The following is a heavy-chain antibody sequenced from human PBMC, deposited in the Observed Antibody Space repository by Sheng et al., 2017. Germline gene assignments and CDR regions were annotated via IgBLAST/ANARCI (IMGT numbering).Heavy chain of an antibody. D-gene: IGHD4-17*01. CDR3: AREKYGDYIDN. CDR1: GGSISSGGYS. J-gene: IGHJ4*02. V-gene: IGHV4-30-4*07. Sequence: QVQLQESGPGLVKPSQTLSLTCAVSGGSISSGGYSWSWIRQPPGKGLEWIGYIYYSGSTYYNPSLKSRVIISVDTSKNQFSLKLSSVTAADTAVYFCAREKYGDYIDNWGQGTLVTVSS. CDR2: IYYSGST.